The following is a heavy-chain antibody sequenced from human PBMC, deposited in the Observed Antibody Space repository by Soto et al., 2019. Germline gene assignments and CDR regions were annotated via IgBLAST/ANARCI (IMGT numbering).Heavy chain of an antibody. Sequence: EVQLLESGGGLVQPGGSLRLSCVASGFTFSTYAMNWVRQAPGKGLEWVSALSGSGGSTFYADSVKGRFTISRDNFKNTLFLQMNSLRAEDTAVYYCAKGSSGWYSFGFDPWGQGALVTVSS. CDR1: GFTFSTYA. J-gene: IGHJ5*02. CDR3: AKGSSGWYSFGFDP. V-gene: IGHV3-23*01. D-gene: IGHD6-19*01. CDR2: LSGSGGST.